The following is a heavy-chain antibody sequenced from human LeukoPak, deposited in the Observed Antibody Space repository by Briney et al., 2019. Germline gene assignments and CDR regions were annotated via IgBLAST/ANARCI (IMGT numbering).Heavy chain of an antibody. D-gene: IGHD1-14*01. V-gene: IGHV4-59*12. CDR1: GGSISTYY. CDR3: ARGRPYNVGLPPWFDP. Sequence: SETLSLTCTVSGGSISTYYWSWIRQPPGKGLEWIGYIYYSGSTNYNPSLKSRVTISVDTSKNQFSLKLSSVTAADTAVYYCARGRPYNVGLPPWFDPWGQGTLVTVSS. J-gene: IGHJ5*02. CDR2: IYYSGST.